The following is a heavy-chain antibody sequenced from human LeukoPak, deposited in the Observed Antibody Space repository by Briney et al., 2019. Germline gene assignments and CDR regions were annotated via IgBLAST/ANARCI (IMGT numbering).Heavy chain of an antibody. J-gene: IGHJ6*02. V-gene: IGHV1-69*04. CDR1: GGTFSSYA. CDR3: ARVGRSAAITPWHYYGMDV. D-gene: IGHD2-2*01. CDR2: IIPILGIA. Sequence: PRASVKVSCKASGGTFSSYAISWVRQAPGQGLEWMGRIIPILGIANYAQKFQGRVTITADKSTSTAYMELSSLRSEDAAVYYCARVGRSAAITPWHYYGMDVWGQGTTVTVSS.